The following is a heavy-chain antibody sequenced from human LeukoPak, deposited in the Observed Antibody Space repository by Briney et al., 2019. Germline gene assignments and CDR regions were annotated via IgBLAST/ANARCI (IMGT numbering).Heavy chain of an antibody. CDR3: ARGMDTAF. CDR2: MNPNTGNT. V-gene: IGHV1-8*01. Sequence: ASVKVSCKASGYIFTRYDVNWMRQATGQGLEWMGWMNPNTGNTVYAQKFQGRVTMTRDTSIKTAYMELSSLRSEDTAVYFCARGMDTAFWGQGTLVTVSS. D-gene: IGHD5-18*01. J-gene: IGHJ4*02. CDR1: GYIFTRYD.